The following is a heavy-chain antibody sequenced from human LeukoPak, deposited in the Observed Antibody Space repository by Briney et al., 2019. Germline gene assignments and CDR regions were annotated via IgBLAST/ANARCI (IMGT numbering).Heavy chain of an antibody. CDR1: GYTFTGYY. Sequence: VSVKVSCKASGYTFTGYYMHWVRQAPGQGLEWMGWINPNSGGTNYAQKFQGRVTMTRDTSISTAYMELSRLRSDDTAVYYCATTFLMVYAIMFDYWGQGTLVTVSS. V-gene: IGHV1-2*02. J-gene: IGHJ4*02. CDR3: ATTFLMVYAIMFDY. D-gene: IGHD2-8*01. CDR2: INPNSGGT.